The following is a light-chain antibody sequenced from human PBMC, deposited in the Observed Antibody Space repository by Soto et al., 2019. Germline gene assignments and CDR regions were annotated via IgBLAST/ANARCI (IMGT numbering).Light chain of an antibody. Sequence: EILLTQSPGTLSLSPGERATLSCRASQSVRSRYLAWYQQKPGQAPRLLIYGSSSRPPGIPDRVSGSGSGTEFTLTISRLEPEDFAVYYCQQYGTSPQTFGQGTKV. CDR3: QQYGTSPQT. V-gene: IGKV3-20*01. CDR1: QSVRSRY. J-gene: IGKJ1*01. CDR2: GSS.